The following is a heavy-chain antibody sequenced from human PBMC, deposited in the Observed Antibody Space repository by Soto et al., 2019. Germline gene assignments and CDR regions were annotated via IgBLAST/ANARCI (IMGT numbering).Heavy chain of an antibody. CDR3: AKDLKNWHDLYVDY. CDR1: GFTFSSYA. D-gene: IGHD1-1*01. V-gene: IGHV3-23*01. Sequence: EVQLLESGGGLVQPGGSLSLSCAASGFTFSSYAMSWVRQAPGKGLEWVSAISGSGGSTYYADSVQGRFTISRDNSKNTLYLQMNSLRAEDTAVYDCAKDLKNWHDLYVDYWGQGTLVTVSS. CDR2: ISGSGGST. J-gene: IGHJ4*02.